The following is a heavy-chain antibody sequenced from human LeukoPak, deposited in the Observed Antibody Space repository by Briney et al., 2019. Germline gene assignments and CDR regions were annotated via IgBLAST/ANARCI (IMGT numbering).Heavy chain of an antibody. J-gene: IGHJ3*02. V-gene: IGHV3-74*01. Sequence: PGGSLRLSCAASGFTFSRYSMNWVRQAPGKGLVWVSRINSDGSSTSYADSVKGRFTISRDNAKNTLYLQMNSLRAEDTAVYYCARVRYYYDSSGYPHAFDIWGQGTMVTVSS. CDR2: INSDGSST. CDR1: GFTFSRYS. D-gene: IGHD3-22*01. CDR3: ARVRYYYDSSGYPHAFDI.